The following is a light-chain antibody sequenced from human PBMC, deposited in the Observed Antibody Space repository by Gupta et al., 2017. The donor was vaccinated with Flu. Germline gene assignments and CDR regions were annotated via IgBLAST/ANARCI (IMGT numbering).Light chain of an antibody. CDR2: DDS. V-gene: IGLV3-21*02. CDR1: NIGSKS. J-gene: IGLJ2*01. CDR3: QVWDSSSDHVV. Sequence: SYVLTQAPSVSVAPGQTARITCGGNNIGSKSVHWYQQKPGQAPILVGYDDSARPSGIPERFSGSKSGNTATLTISRVEAGDEADYYCQVWDSSSDHVVFGGGTKLTVL.